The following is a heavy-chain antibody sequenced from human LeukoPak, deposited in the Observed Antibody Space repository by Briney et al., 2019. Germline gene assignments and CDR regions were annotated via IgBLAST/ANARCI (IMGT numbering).Heavy chain of an antibody. Sequence: QSGGTLRLSCVASGFTFSTYGMSWVRQAPGKGLEWVSAISGSGGSTYYADSVKGRFTISRDNSKNTLYLQMNSLRVEDTAVYYCTRDPRNLDYWGQGTLVTVSS. J-gene: IGHJ4*02. CDR2: ISGSGGST. V-gene: IGHV3-23*01. CDR3: TRDPRNLDY. CDR1: GFTFSTYG. D-gene: IGHD1-14*01.